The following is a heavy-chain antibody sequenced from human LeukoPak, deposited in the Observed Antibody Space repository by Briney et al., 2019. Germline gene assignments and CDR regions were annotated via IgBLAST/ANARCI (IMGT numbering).Heavy chain of an antibody. D-gene: IGHD3-22*01. Sequence: QSGRSLRLSCAASGFTFSSYGMHWVRQAPGKGLEWVAVISYDGSNKYYADSVKGRSTISRDNSKNTLYLQMNSLRAEDTAVYYCAKDGYYYDSSGYYDFDYWGREPWSPSPQ. J-gene: IGHJ4*02. CDR3: AKDGYYYDSSGYYDFDY. V-gene: IGHV3-30*18. CDR2: ISYDGSNK. CDR1: GFTFSSYG.